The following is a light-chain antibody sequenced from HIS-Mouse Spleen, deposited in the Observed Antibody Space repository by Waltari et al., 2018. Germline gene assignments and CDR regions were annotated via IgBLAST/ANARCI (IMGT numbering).Light chain of an antibody. J-gene: IGLJ2*01. CDR1: ALPKKY. V-gene: IGLV3-10*01. CDR3: YSTDSSGNHRV. Sequence: SYELTQPPSVSVSPGQTARITCSGDALPKKYAYWYQQKSGRAPVLVIYEDSKRPSGIPESFSGSSSGTMATLTISGAQVEDEADYYWYSTDSSGNHRVFGGGTKLTVL. CDR2: EDS.